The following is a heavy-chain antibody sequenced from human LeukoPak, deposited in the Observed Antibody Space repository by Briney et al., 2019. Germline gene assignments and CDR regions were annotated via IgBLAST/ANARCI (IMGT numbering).Heavy chain of an antibody. CDR2: IIVGTGTT. D-gene: IGHD2-15*01. V-gene: IGHV1-58*01. J-gene: IGHJ4*02. CDR3: AADSDGYCSGGSCPPGY. CDR1: GSTFSTSA. Sequence: SVKVSCKSSGSTFSTSAVQWVRQARGQRLEWIGWIIVGTGTTNYAQSLQGRLTISRDMSTNTAYMELSSLRSEDTAVYYCAADSDGYCSGGSCPPGYWGQGTLVTVSS.